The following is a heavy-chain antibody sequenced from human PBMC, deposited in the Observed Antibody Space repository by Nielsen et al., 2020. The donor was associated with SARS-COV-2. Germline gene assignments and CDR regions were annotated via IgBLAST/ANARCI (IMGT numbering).Heavy chain of an antibody. CDR2: IIPILGIA. J-gene: IGHJ4*02. D-gene: IGHD3-22*01. V-gene: IGHV1-69*04. CDR3: AREGYYYDSSGYYYMVDY. Sequence: WVRQAPGQGLEWMGRIIPILGIANYAQKFQGRVTITADKSTSTAYMKLSSLRSEDTAVYYCAREGYYYDSSGYYYMVDYWGQGTLVTVSS.